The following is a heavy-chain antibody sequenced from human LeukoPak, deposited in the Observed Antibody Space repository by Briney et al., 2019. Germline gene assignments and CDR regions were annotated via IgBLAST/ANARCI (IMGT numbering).Heavy chain of an antibody. CDR3: AKVGGFDY. D-gene: IGHD2-15*01. Sequence: GRSLRLSCAASGFTFSSYTMHWVRQAPGQGLEWVAVISYDGSNKYYADSVKGRFTISGDTSKNTLYLQMNSLRAEDTAVYYCAKVGGFDYWGQGTLVTVSS. CDR2: ISYDGSNK. CDR1: GFTFSSYT. J-gene: IGHJ4*02. V-gene: IGHV3-30-3*01.